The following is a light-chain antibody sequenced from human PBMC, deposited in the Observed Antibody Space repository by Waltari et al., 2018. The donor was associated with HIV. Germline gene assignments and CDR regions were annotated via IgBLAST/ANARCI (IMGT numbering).Light chain of an antibody. V-gene: IGLV1-40*01. CDR2: GDS. J-gene: IGLJ2*01. Sequence: QSVLTPPPSVSGAPGQRVTISCTGSSSNIVAGFGLPWSQQLPGTAPKLLIYGDSNRPSGVPDRFSGSKSGTSASRAITGLQSEDEADYYCQSYDSSLSTAVVFGGGTKLTVL. CDR1: SSNIVAGFG. CDR3: QSYDSSLSTAVV.